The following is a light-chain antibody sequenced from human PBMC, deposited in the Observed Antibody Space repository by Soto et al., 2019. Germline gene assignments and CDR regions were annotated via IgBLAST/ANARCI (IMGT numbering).Light chain of an antibody. CDR3: SSYTSKSSLI. CDR1: MRDVGAYNL. J-gene: IGLJ2*01. V-gene: IGLV2-14*01. CDR2: EVR. Sequence: QSVLTQPASVSGSPGQSITISCAGTMRDVGAYNLVSWYQQHPGRDPQLIIYEVRNRPSGISFRFSGSKSGNTASLTIYGLQAEDEADYYCSSYTSKSSLIFRGGTKVTVL.